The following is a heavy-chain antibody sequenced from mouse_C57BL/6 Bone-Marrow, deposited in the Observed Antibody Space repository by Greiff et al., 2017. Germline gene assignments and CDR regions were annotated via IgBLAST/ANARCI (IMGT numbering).Heavy chain of an antibody. Sequence: EVKVVESGGDLVKPGGSLKLSCAASGFTFSSYGMSWVRQTPDKRLEWVATISSGGSYTYYPDSVKGRFTISRDNAKNTLYLQMSSLKSEDTAMYYCARLTTVVGYWGQGTSVTVSS. CDR2: ISSGGSYT. V-gene: IGHV5-6*01. CDR1: GFTFSSYG. D-gene: IGHD1-1*01. CDR3: ARLTTVVGY. J-gene: IGHJ4*01.